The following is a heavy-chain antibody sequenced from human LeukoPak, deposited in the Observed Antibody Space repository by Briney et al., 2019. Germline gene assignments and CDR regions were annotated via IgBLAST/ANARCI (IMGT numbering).Heavy chain of an antibody. CDR3: AKTGVGGAPNFDF. V-gene: IGHV4-59*01. D-gene: IGHD3-16*01. CDR1: GGSISSYY. CDR2: IYYSGST. J-gene: IGHJ4*02. Sequence: PSETLSLTCTVSGGSISSYYWTWIRQPPGKGLEWLGYIYYSGSTNYNPSLRSRVTISLDTSKNQFSLRLTSVTAADTAVYYCAKTGVGGAPNFDFWAREPVVTVFS.